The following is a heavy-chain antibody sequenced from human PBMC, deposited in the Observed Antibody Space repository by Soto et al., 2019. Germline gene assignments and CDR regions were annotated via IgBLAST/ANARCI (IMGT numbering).Heavy chain of an antibody. J-gene: IGHJ4*02. Sequence: GRTLANPTQTRALTCTFSGFSLTTSGVGVGWIRQPPGKALDWLALIYWNDEKRYSPSLKNRLTITKDTSRNQVVLTMTNMDPVDTATSYCAHRLRWLANFDYWGQGTLVTVSS. CDR1: GFSLTTSGVG. V-gene: IGHV2-5*01. CDR2: IYWNDEK. D-gene: IGHD6-19*01. CDR3: AHRLRWLANFDY.